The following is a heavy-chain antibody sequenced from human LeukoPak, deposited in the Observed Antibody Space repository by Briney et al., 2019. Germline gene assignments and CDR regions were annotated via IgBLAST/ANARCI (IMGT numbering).Heavy chain of an antibody. CDR2: IYHSGST. D-gene: IGHD3-9*01. V-gene: IGHV4-38-2*02. CDR1: GYSISSGYY. J-gene: IGHJ5*02. CDR3: ARGNYDLLTGYYNGWFDP. Sequence: SETLSLTCTVSGYSISSGYYWGWIRQPPGKGLEWIGSIYHSGSTNYNPSLKSRVTISVDKSKNQFSLNLSSVTAADTAVYYCARGNYDLLTGYYNGWFDPWGQGTLVTVSS.